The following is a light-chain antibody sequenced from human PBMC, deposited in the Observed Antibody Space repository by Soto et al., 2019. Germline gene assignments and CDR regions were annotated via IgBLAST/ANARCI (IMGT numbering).Light chain of an antibody. J-gene: IGKJ3*01. CDR3: QQYSRYSFT. Sequence: DIQMTQSPSTLSASVGDRVTITCRANQNGNKCLAWYQQKPGEAPTVLIYDASTLKGGVPSRFSGSGSGTEFTLTISSLQPDHFAFYYCQQYSRYSFTFGPVTKVEI. CDR2: DAS. CDR1: QNGNKC. V-gene: IGKV1-5*01.